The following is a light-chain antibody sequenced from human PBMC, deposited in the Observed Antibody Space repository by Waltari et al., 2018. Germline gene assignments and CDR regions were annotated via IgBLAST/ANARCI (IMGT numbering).Light chain of an antibody. CDR1: KLGDKY. J-gene: IGLJ2*01. V-gene: IGLV3-1*01. Sequence: SYELTQPPSVSVSPGQTASITCSGDKLGDKYACWYQQKPGQSPVLVIYQDSKRPSGIPRRLSGSNSGNSATLTISGTQAMEEADYYCQAWDSSTAVFGGGTKLTVL. CDR3: QAWDSSTAV. CDR2: QDS.